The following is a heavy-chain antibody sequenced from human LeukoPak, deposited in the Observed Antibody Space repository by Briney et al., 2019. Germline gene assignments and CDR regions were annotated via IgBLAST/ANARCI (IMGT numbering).Heavy chain of an antibody. V-gene: IGHV3-66*02. D-gene: IGHD2-8*01. CDR1: KFTVSSNY. CDR2: LYSGGIR. CDR3: ASGDCTNGICPDY. Sequence: GGSLRLSCAGSKFTVSSNYMSWVRQAPGKGLDRVLVLYSGGIRYYAGSVQGRFTISRDSSKNTLYLQMNYLLPEDTAVYYCASGDCTNGICPDYWGQGIQVTVSS. J-gene: IGHJ4*02.